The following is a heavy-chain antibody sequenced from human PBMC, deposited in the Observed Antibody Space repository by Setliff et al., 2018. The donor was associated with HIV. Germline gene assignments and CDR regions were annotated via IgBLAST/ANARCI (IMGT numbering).Heavy chain of an antibody. V-gene: IGHV4-61*09. J-gene: IGHJ4*02. D-gene: IGHD3-16*02. CDR1: GPPIGIGSYY. CDR3: ARRKSGSSYRFFNY. CDR2: ISASGSS. Sequence: SETLSLTCTVSGPPIGIGSYYWTWIRQPAGRGLEWIGHISASGSSEFNPTLQSRVTLSVDPSNNQFSLNLTSVTAADTAVYYCARRKSGSSYRFFNYWGLGSLVTVSS.